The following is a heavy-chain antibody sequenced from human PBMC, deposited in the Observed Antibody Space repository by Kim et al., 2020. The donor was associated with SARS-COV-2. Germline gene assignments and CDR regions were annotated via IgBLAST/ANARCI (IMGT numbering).Heavy chain of an antibody. Sequence: TPSLESRVSISVDTSKRQISLNLTSVTAADTAVYYCARHPDYFGSGSFFDYWGQGTLVTVSS. V-gene: IGHV4-59*08. CDR3: ARHPDYFGSGSFFDY. D-gene: IGHD3-10*01. J-gene: IGHJ4*02.